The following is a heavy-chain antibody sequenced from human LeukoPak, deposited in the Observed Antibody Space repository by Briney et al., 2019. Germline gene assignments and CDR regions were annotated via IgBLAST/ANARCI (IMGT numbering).Heavy chain of an antibody. D-gene: IGHD3-10*01. CDR1: RFTFSNYG. Sequence: GGSLRLSCAASRFTFSNYGMTWVRQAPGKGLEWVSYISSSSTTIYYADSVKGRFTISRDNAKNSLYLQMNSLRAEDTAVYYCARAAGSDWGQGTLVTVSS. CDR3: ARAAGSD. J-gene: IGHJ4*02. CDR2: ISSSSTTI. V-gene: IGHV3-48*01.